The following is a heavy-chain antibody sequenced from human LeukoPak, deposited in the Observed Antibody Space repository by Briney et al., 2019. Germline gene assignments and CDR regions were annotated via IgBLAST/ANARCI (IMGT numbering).Heavy chain of an antibody. D-gene: IGHD1-26*01. CDR2: ISSSSSYI. Sequence: GGSLRLSCAASGFTFSSYSMNWVRQAPGKGLEWVSSISSSSSYIYYADSVKGRFIISRDNAKNSLYLQMNSLRAEDTAVYYCAREATGHDAFDIWGQGTMVTVSS. V-gene: IGHV3-21*01. CDR3: AREATGHDAFDI. CDR1: GFTFSSYS. J-gene: IGHJ3*02.